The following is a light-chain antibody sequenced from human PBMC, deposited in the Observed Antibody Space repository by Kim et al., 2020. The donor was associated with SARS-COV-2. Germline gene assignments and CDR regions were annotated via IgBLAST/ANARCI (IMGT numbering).Light chain of an antibody. CDR3: QAWDSSLYV. CDR1: KLGDKY. J-gene: IGLJ1*01. CDR2: QDS. V-gene: IGLV3-1*01. Sequence: SVSPGQTASITCSGDKLGDKYVCWYQQKPGQSPVLVIYQDSKRPSGIPGRFSGSNSGNTATLTISGTQAMDEADYYCQAWDSSLYVFGTGTKVTVL.